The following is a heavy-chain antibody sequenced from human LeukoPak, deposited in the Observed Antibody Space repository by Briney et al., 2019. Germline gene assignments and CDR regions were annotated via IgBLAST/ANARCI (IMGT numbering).Heavy chain of an antibody. CDR2: ISGSGDGT. Sequence: GGSLRLSCAVSGFTFSSYAMSWVRQAPGKGLEWVSGISGSGDGTYYADSVKVRFTISRDNSKNTLYLQMNSLRVEDTAVYYCAKDLWGPSAYWGQGTLVTVSS. CDR3: AKDLWGPSAY. V-gene: IGHV3-23*01. J-gene: IGHJ4*02. CDR1: GFTFSSYA. D-gene: IGHD1-26*01.